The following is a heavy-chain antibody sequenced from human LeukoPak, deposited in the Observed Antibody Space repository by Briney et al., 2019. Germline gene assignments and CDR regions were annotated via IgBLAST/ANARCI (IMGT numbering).Heavy chain of an antibody. V-gene: IGHV4-59*12. J-gene: IGHJ4*02. D-gene: IGHD4-23*01. CDR3: ARGYGGNFYFDY. Sequence: SETLSLTCTVSGGSISSYYWSWIRQPPGKGLEWIGYIYHSGSTYYNPSLKSRVTIPVDRSKNQFSLKLSSVTAADTAVYYCARGYGGNFYFDYWGQGTLVTVSS. CDR2: IYHSGST. CDR1: GGSISSYY.